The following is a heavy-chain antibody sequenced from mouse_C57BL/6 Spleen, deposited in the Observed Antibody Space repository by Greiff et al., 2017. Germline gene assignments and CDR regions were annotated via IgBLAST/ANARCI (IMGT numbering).Heavy chain of an antibody. CDR1: GYTFTSYW. D-gene: IGHD2-4*01. Sequence: QVQLQQPGAELVKPGASVKMSCKASGYTFTSYWITWVKQRPGQGLEWIGDIYPGSGSTNYNEKFKSKATLTVDTSSSTAYMQLSSLTSEDSAVYYGARKGAYDYLAMDYWGQGTSVTVSS. CDR2: IYPGSGST. J-gene: IGHJ4*01. CDR3: ARKGAYDYLAMDY. V-gene: IGHV1-55*01.